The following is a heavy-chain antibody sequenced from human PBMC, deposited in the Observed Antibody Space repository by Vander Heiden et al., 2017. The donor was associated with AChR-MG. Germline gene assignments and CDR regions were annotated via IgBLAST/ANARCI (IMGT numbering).Heavy chain of an antibody. Sequence: QVLLEQSGAEVRKPGASVRVSCKTSGYIFIAYNIVWVRQTPGQGLEWMGWLNPNGNYTGSAQKFLGRLTMTGDNSIGTAWMELSNLRIEDTAVYYCLRATGYSSGWIIISDFWGQGSPVTVSS. CDR2: LNPNGNYT. CDR3: LRATGYSSGWIIISDF. V-gene: IGHV1-8*01. CDR1: GYIFIAYN. D-gene: IGHD6-25*01. J-gene: IGHJ4*02.